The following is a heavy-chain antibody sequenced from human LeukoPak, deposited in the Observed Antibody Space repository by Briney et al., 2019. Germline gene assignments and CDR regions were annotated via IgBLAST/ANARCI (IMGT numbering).Heavy chain of an antibody. J-gene: IGHJ4*02. CDR3: ARDLTATGDY. CDR2: INPNSGVT. Sequence: ASVKVSCKASGYTFTGYYIHWVRQAPGQGLEWMGWINPNSGVTNYAQKFQGRVTMTRDTSISTAYMELGRLRSDDTAVYYCARDLTATGDYWGQGTLVTVSS. CDR1: GYTFTGYY. D-gene: IGHD2-21*02. V-gene: IGHV1-2*02.